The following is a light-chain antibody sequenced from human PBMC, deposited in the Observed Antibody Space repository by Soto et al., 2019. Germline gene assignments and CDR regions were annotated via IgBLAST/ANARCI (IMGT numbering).Light chain of an antibody. J-gene: IGKJ2*01. Sequence: DIQLTQPPSFLSASVGDRVTITCRASQGISSYLALYQQKPGKAPKLLIYAASTLQSGVPSRFSGSGSGTEFTLTISSLQPEDFATYYCQQLNSYPYTFGQGTKLEIK. CDR3: QQLNSYPYT. CDR1: QGISSY. V-gene: IGKV1-9*01. CDR2: AAS.